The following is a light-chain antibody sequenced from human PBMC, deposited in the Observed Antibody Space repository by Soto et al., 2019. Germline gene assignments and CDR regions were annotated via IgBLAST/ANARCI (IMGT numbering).Light chain of an antibody. Sequence: DIVMTQSPDSLAVSLGERATINCKSSQSILYSSNNKNYLVWYQQKPGQPPKVLIYWASTRESGVPDRFSGSGSGKDFTLTISSLQAEDVAVYYCQQYYSAPLPSGGGTKVEIK. V-gene: IGKV4-1*01. CDR1: QSILYSSNNKNY. CDR2: WAS. J-gene: IGKJ4*01. CDR3: QQYYSAPLP.